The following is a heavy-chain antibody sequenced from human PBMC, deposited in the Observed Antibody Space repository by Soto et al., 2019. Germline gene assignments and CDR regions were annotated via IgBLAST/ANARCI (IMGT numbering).Heavy chain of an antibody. CDR1: GYTFTAYW. J-gene: IGHJ5*02. D-gene: IGHD2-15*01. Sequence: PGESLKISCKGSGYTFTAYWIGWVRQMPGKGLEWMGLIYPGDSDTRYSPSFQGQVTISADKSISTAYLQLSSLKASDTAIYYCARHKATCSGGNCQSYNYFDPWGQGTLVTVSS. CDR2: IYPGDSDT. CDR3: ARHKATCSGGNCQSYNYFDP. V-gene: IGHV5-51*01.